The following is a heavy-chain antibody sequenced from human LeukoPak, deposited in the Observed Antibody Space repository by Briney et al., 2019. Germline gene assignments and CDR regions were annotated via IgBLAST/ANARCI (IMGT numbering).Heavy chain of an antibody. CDR3: ARRRITPRGNNWFDP. J-gene: IGHJ5*02. V-gene: IGHV4-38-2*02. Sequence: SETLSLTCTVSGYSISSGYYWGWIRQPPGKGLEWIGSIYHSGSTYYNPSLKSRVTISVDTSKNQFSLKLSSVTAADTAVYYCARRRITPRGNNWFDPWGQGTLVTVSS. D-gene: IGHD3-10*01. CDR2: IYHSGST. CDR1: GYSISSGYY.